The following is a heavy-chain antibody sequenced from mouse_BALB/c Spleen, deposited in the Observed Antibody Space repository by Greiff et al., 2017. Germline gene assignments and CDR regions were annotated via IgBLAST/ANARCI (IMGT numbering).Heavy chain of an antibody. V-gene: IGHV3-6*02. J-gene: IGHJ4*01. CDR3: ARGGMDY. Sequence: ESGPGLVKPSQSLSLTCSVTGYSITSGYYWNWIRQFPGNKLEWKGYISYDGSNNYNPSLKNRISITRDTSKNQFFLKLNSVTTEDTATYYCARGGMDYWGQGTSVTVSS. CDR2: ISYDGSN. CDR1: GYSITSGYY.